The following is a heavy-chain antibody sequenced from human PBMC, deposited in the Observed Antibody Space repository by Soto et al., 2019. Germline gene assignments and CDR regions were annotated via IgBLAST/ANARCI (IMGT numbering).Heavy chain of an antibody. J-gene: IGHJ4*02. CDR3: AQLGLMTFSHKHYFNH. Sequence: PVGSLRLSCVASGFSFDNYGTSWVRQAPGEGLEWVSAIKSDGTSTYYAASVEDRFTISRDNSKNTLYLQLNSLRAEDTAVYYCAQLGLMTFSHKHYFNHWGRGTLVTVSS. D-gene: IGHD3-16*01. CDR2: IKSDGTST. CDR1: GFSFDNYG. V-gene: IGHV3-23*01.